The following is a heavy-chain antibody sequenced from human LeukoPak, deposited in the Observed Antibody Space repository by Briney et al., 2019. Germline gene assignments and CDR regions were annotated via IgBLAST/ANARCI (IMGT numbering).Heavy chain of an antibody. CDR2: IKQDGSEK. V-gene: IGHV3-7*01. CDR1: GFTSSSYW. J-gene: IGHJ4*02. D-gene: IGHD1-26*01. Sequence: TGGSLRLSCAASGFTSSSYWMSWVRQAPGKGLGWVANIKQDGSEKYYVDSVKGRFTISRDNAKNSLYLQMNSLRAEDTAVYYCARIGLGYYYFDYWGQGTLVTVSS. CDR3: ARIGLGYYYFDY.